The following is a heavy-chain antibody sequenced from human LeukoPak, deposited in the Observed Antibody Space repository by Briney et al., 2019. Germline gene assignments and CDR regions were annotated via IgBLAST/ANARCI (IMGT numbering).Heavy chain of an antibody. J-gene: IGHJ4*02. V-gene: IGHV6-1*01. D-gene: IGHD3-16*01. Sequence: SQTLSLTSAISGDTVSSNIAAWNWIRQSPSRGLEWLGRTYYRSKWYNDYAVSVECRITIYPDTSKNQFSLQLYSVTPEDTAVYYCARAPRGIFDYWGQGTLVTVSS. CDR1: GDTVSSNIAA. CDR3: ARAPRGIFDY. CDR2: TYYRSKWYN.